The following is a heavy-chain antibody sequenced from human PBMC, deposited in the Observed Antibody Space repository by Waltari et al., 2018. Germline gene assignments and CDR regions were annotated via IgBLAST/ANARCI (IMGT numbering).Heavy chain of an antibody. CDR2: IYSGGST. CDR3: AREGIGSSWPYGMDV. D-gene: IGHD6-13*01. Sequence: EVQLVESGGGLIQPGGSLRLSCAASGFTVSRNYMSWVSQAPGKGLEWVSVIYSGGSTYYADSVKGRFTISRDNSKNTLYLQTNSLRAEDTAVYYCAREGIGSSWPYGMDVWGQGTTVTVSS. CDR1: GFTVSRNY. J-gene: IGHJ6*02. V-gene: IGHV3-53*01.